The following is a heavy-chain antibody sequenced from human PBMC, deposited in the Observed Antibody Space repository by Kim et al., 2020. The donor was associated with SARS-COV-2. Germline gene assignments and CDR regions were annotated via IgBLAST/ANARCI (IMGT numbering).Heavy chain of an antibody. CDR1: GFSLSTSGVG. Sequence: SGPTLVHPTQTLTLTCTFSGFSLSTSGVGVGWIRQPPGKALEWLALIYWDDDKRYSPSLKSRLTITKDTSKNQVVLTMTNMDPVDTATYYCAHHRTLEMATIQLDYWGQGTLVTVSS. J-gene: IGHJ4*02. V-gene: IGHV2-5*02. CDR2: IYWDDDK. CDR3: AHHRTLEMATIQLDY. D-gene: IGHD5-12*01.